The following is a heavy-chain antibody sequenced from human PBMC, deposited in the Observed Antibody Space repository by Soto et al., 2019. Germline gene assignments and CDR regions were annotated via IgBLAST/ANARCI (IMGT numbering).Heavy chain of an antibody. CDR3: ARESEDLTSNFDY. J-gene: IGHJ4*02. Sequence: PGGSLRLSCAASGFTFTRYSMNWVRQAPGKGLEWVSSISSTTNYIYYADSMKGRFTVSRDNAKNLVYLEMNSLSAEDTALYYCARESEDLTSNFDYWGQGTLVTVSS. V-gene: IGHV3-21*01. CDR2: ISSTTNYI. CDR1: GFTFTRYS.